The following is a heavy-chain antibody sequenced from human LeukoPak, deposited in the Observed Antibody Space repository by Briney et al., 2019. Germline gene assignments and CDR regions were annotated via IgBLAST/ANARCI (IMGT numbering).Heavy chain of an antibody. J-gene: IGHJ3*02. D-gene: IGHD5-24*01. CDR3: ARGEMATIAGAFDI. CDR2: IYSGGTT. CDR1: GFTVSSNY. Sequence: GGSLRLSCAASGFTVSSNYMSWVRQAPGKGLDWISVIYSGGTTYYADSVKGRFTISRDISKNTLYLQMISLRADDTAVYYCARGEMATIAGAFDIWGQGTMVTVSS. V-gene: IGHV3-53*01.